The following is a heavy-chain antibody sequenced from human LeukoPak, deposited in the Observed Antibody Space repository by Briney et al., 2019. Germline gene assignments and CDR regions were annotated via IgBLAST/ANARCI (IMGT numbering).Heavy chain of an antibody. J-gene: IGHJ4*02. CDR2: ISGSGGST. CDR3: AKERGYYDILTGYQSTGYFDY. Sequence: GGSLRLSCAASGFTFSSYAMSWVRQAPGKGLEWVSAISGSGGSTYYADSVKGRFTISRDNSKNTLYLQMNSLRAEDTAVYYCAKERGYYDILTGYQSTGYFDYWGQGTLVTVSS. CDR1: GFTFSSYA. V-gene: IGHV3-23*01. D-gene: IGHD3-9*01.